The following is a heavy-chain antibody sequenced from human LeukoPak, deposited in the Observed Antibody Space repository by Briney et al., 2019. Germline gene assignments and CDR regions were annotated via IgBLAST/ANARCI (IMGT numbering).Heavy chain of an antibody. CDR3: ARDRLYYHSSGYYHDAFDI. Sequence: GGSLRLSCAASGFTVSSNYMSWVRQAPGKGREWVIVIYSGGSTYYADSVKGRFTISRDNSKNTLYLQMNSLRAEDTAVYYCARDRLYYHSSGYYHDAFDIWGQGTMVTVSS. CDR2: IYSGGST. CDR1: GFTVSSNY. V-gene: IGHV3-66*02. D-gene: IGHD3-22*01. J-gene: IGHJ3*02.